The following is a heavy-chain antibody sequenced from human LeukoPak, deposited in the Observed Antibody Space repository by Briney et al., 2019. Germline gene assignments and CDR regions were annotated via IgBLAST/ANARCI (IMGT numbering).Heavy chain of an antibody. J-gene: IGHJ4*02. CDR3: ARTSLWFGEPFDY. D-gene: IGHD3-10*01. V-gene: IGHV4-61*02. Sequence: SETLSLTCTVSGGSISSGSYYWSWIRQPAGKGLEWIGRIYTSGSTNYNPSLKSRVTISVDTSKNQFSLKLSSVTAADTAVYYCARTSLWFGEPFDYWGQGTLVTVSS. CDR2: IYTSGST. CDR1: GGSISSGSYY.